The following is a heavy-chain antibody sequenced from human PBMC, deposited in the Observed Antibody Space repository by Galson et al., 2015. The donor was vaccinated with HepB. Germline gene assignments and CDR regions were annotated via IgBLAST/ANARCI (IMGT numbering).Heavy chain of an antibody. Sequence: SLRLSCAASGFTFSSYSMNWVRQAPGKGLEWVSSISSSSSYIYYADSVKGRFTISRDNAKNSLYLQMNSLRAEDTAVYYCASPSTYDFWSGSLYYYYYYGMDVWGQGTTVTVSS. D-gene: IGHD3-3*01. CDR2: ISSSSSYI. CDR1: GFTFSSYS. J-gene: IGHJ6*02. V-gene: IGHV3-21*01. CDR3: ASPSTYDFWSGSLYYYYYYGMDV.